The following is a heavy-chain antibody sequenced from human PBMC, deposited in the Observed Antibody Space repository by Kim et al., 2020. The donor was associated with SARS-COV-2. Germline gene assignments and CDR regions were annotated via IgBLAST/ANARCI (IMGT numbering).Heavy chain of an antibody. J-gene: IGHJ5*02. V-gene: IGHV1-46*01. CDR1: GYTFTSYY. Sequence: ASVKVSCKASGYTFTSYYMHWVRQAPGQGLEWMGIINPSGGSTSYAQKFQGRVTMTRDTSTSTVYMELSSLRSEDTAVYYRAREESPCSGCSRYRTETYNWFDPWGQGTLVTVSS. D-gene: IGHD2-15*01. CDR3: AREESPCSGCSRYRTETYNWFDP. CDR2: INPSGGST.